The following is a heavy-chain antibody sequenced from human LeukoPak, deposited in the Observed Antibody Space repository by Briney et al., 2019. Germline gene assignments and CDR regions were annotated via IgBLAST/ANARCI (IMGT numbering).Heavy chain of an antibody. J-gene: IGHJ3*02. CDR2: ISYDGSNK. CDR1: GFTFSSYG. V-gene: IGHV3-30*03. Sequence: PGRSLRLSCAASGFTFSSYGMHWVRQAPGKGLEWVAVISYDGSNKYYADSVKGRFTISRDNSKNTLYLQMNSLRAEDTAVYYCAREATYYDSSGLYAFDIWGQGTMVTVSS. CDR3: AREATYYDSSGLYAFDI. D-gene: IGHD3-22*01.